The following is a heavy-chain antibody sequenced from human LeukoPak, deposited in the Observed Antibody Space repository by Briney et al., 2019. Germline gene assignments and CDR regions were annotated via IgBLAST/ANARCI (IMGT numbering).Heavy chain of an antibody. CDR3: ATSPDIEASGTLYYLDF. Sequence: GGSLRLSCAASGFTFRSYGMSWARQAPGKGPEWVSSISGSGGYTYYADSVQGRFTISRDDSKNTLSLQMNSLRAEDAAIYYCATSPDIEASGTLYYLDFWGQGTLVSVSS. CDR2: ISGSGGYT. CDR1: GFTFRSYG. D-gene: IGHD1-14*01. J-gene: IGHJ4*02. V-gene: IGHV3-23*01.